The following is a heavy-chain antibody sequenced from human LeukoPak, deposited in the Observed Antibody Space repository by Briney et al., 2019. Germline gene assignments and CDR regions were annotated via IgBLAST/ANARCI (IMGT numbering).Heavy chain of an antibody. J-gene: IGHJ4*02. Sequence: PGGSLRLSYAASGFTVSSNYMSWVRQAPGKGLEWVSVIYSGGSTYYADSVKGRFTISRDNSKNTLYLQMNSLRAEDTAVYYCARDSSGWYRFDYWGQGTLVTVSS. CDR1: GFTVSSNY. CDR3: ARDSSGWYRFDY. V-gene: IGHV3-66*01. CDR2: IYSGGST. D-gene: IGHD6-19*01.